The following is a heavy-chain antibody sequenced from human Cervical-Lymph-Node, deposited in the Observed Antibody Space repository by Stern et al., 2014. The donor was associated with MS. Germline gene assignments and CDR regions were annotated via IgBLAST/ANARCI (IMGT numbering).Heavy chain of an antibody. Sequence: QVQLVESGGGVVQPGRSLRLSCAASGFTFSNYGMHWVRQAPGKGLEWLVVRWYDGNKKYYADSVKGRFTISRDNSKNTLFLQMSSLTAEDAALYYCARGNWNYEGMGYWGQGTLVTVSS. CDR2: RWYDGNKK. CDR1: GFTFSNYG. V-gene: IGHV3-33*01. J-gene: IGHJ4*02. D-gene: IGHD1-7*01. CDR3: ARGNWNYEGMGY.